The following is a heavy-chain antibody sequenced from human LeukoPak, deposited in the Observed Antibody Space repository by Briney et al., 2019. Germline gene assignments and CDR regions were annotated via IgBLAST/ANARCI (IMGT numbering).Heavy chain of an antibody. D-gene: IGHD1-1*01. Sequence: GESLKISCKGSGYSFTSYWVGWVRQMPGKGLEWMGIIYPGDSDTRYSPSFQGQVTISADKSISTAYLQWSSLKASDTAMYYCARNWNDGRLYDYYYMDVWGKGTTVTVSS. CDR3: ARNWNDGRLYDYYYMDV. V-gene: IGHV5-51*01. CDR2: IYPGDSDT. CDR1: GYSFTSYW. J-gene: IGHJ6*03.